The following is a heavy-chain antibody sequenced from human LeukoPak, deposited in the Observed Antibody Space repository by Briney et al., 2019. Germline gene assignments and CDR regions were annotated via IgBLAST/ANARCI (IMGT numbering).Heavy chain of an antibody. V-gene: IGHV4-34*01. J-gene: IGHJ4*02. CDR2: INHSGST. CDR1: GFTFSSYA. Sequence: GSLRLSCAASGFTFSSYAMSWVRQAPGKGLEWIGEINHSGSTNYNPSLKSRVTISVDTSKNQFSLKLSSVTAADTAVYYCARGKYSYGYWGQGTLVTVSS. CDR3: ARGKYSYGY. D-gene: IGHD5-18*01.